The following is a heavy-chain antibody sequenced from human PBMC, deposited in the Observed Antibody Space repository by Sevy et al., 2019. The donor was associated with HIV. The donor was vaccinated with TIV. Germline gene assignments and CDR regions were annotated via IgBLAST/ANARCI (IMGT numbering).Heavy chain of an antibody. CDR3: VRDRSSSGFDS. CDR2: INQDGSEK. D-gene: IGHD6-13*01. CDR1: GFTFSSYW. J-gene: IGHJ5*01. Sequence: GGSLRLSCAVSGFTFSSYWMSWVRQAPGKGLEWVANINQDGSEKYYVDSVKGRITISRDSAKNSVYVQMNSLRDEETGVYYCVRDRSSSGFDSWGQGTLVTVSS. V-gene: IGHV3-7*01.